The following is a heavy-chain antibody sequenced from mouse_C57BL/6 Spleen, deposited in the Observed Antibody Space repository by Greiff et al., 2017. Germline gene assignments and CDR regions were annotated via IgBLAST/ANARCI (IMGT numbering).Heavy chain of an antibody. Sequence: EVQLQQSGPGLVKPSQSLSLTCSVTGYSITSGYYWNWIRQFPGNKLEWMGYISYDGSNNYNPSLKNRISITRDTSKNQFFLKLNSVTTEDTATYYCTRDSNYFYYCDYWGQGTTLTVSS. CDR2: ISYDGSN. D-gene: IGHD2-5*01. CDR3: TRDSNYFYYCDY. CDR1: GYSITSGYY. J-gene: IGHJ2*01. V-gene: IGHV3-6*01.